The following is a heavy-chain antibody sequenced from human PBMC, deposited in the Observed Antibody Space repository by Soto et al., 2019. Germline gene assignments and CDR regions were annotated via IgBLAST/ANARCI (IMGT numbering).Heavy chain of an antibody. CDR2: ISYDGSNK. CDR1: GFTFSSYG. V-gene: IGHV3-30*18. CDR3: AKDRVTWPDYFDY. Sequence: GGSLRLSCAASGFTFSSYGMHWVRQASGKGLEWVAVISYDGSNKYYADSVKGRFTISRDNSKNTLYLQMNSLRAEDTAVYYCAKDRVTWPDYFDYWGQGTLVTVSS. J-gene: IGHJ4*02. D-gene: IGHD5-12*01.